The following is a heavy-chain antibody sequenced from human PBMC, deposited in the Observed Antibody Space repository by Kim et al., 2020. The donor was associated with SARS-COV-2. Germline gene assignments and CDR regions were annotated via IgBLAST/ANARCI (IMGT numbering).Heavy chain of an antibody. V-gene: IGHV3-74*01. CDR3: ARGGKAAPDF. CDR2: IQSDGRSS. Sequence: GGSLRLSCAASGFTFSSNWMHWVRQAPGQGPVWVSRIQSDGRSSNYADSVKGRFTISRDNAKNSMYLQMNSLRAEDTAVYYCARGGKAAPDFWGQGTLVTVSS. D-gene: IGHD6-25*01. CDR1: GFTFSSNW. J-gene: IGHJ4*02.